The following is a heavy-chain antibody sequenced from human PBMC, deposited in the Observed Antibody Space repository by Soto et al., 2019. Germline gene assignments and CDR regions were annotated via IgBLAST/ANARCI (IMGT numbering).Heavy chain of an antibody. CDR1: GFTFSSYA. D-gene: IGHD1-26*01. J-gene: IGHJ4*02. CDR3: AREKTNSFDY. CDR2: IIDNGGRR. Sequence: GGSLRLSCAASGFTFSSYAMTWVRQAPGKRLEWVSNIIDNGGRRYQADSVKGRFTISRDNSKNTVYLQMNSLRAEDTAVYYCAREKTNSFDYWGQGT. V-gene: IGHV3-23*01.